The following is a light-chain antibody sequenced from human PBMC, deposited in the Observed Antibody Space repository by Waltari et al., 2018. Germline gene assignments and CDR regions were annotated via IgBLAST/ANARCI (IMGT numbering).Light chain of an antibody. CDR2: RNV. CDR1: SSNLGNNV. J-gene: IGLJ3*02. Sequence: QSVLTQPPSASGTPGQRVTISCSGTSSNLGNNVVNWYQQVPGTAPKLLFYRNVLRPSGVPHRFSASKSGTSASLAISGLQSEDEAEYYCASWDDSLNGHWVFGGGTKVTVL. V-gene: IGLV1-44*01. CDR3: ASWDDSLNGHWV.